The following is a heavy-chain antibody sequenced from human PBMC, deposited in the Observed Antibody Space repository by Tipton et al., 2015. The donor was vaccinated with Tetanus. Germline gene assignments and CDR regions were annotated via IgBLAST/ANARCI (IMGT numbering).Heavy chain of an antibody. V-gene: IGHV4-59*05. CDR2: GYYNGNT. D-gene: IGHD1-1*01. CDR3: AAEGAGTSLWI. J-gene: IGHJ3*02. CDR1: GGSINDYY. Sequence: TLSLTCTVSGGSINDYYWGWIRQPPGKGLEWIGSGYYNGNTYYKPSLKSRLSISVDTSKNQFSLKLSSVTATDTAVYYCAAEGAGTSLWIWGQGTVVTVSS.